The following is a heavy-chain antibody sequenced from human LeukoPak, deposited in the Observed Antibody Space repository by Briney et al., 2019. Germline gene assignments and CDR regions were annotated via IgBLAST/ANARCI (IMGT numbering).Heavy chain of an antibody. D-gene: IGHD1-26*01. CDR3: ARDVAGATRINRFDY. V-gene: IGHV3-48*01. CDR2: ISSSSSTI. Sequence: PGGSLRLSCAASGFTFSSYSMNWVRQAPGKGLEWVSYISSSSSTIYYADSVKGRFTISRDNAKNSLYLQMNSLRAEDTAVYYCARDVAGATRINRFDYWGQGTLVTVSS. CDR1: GFTFSSYS. J-gene: IGHJ4*02.